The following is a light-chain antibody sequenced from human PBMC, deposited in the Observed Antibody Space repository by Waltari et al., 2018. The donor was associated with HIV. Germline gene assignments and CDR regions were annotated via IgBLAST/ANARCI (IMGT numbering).Light chain of an antibody. J-gene: IGLJ3*02. CDR1: SANIGSNY. Sequence: QSVLTQPPSASGTPRQRVAISCSGSSANIGSNYVYWYQQLPGTAPKVLIYRSNQRPSVVPDRFSGSKSGTSASLAISTVRSEDEADYYCATWDDSLSGPVFGGGTKLTVL. CDR3: ATWDDSLSGPV. CDR2: RSN. V-gene: IGLV1-47*01.